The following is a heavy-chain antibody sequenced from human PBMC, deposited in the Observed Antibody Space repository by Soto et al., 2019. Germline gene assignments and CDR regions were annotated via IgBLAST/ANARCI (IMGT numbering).Heavy chain of an antibody. CDR3: ARDKDRQHLGGNYYYILDV. CDR1: GGTFSTSA. J-gene: IGHJ6*02. V-gene: IGHV1-69*12. CDR2: IMPVFATP. Sequence: QVQLVQSGAEVKKPGSSVKVSCKASGGTFSTSAISWVRQAPGQGLEWVGGIMPVFATPDYAQKFQGRVTITADESTTTAYLELTSLRTDDTAVYYCARDKDRQHLGGNYYYILDVWGQGTAINVSS.